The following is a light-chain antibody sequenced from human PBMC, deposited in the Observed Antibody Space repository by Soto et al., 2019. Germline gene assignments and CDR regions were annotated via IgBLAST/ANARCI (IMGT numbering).Light chain of an antibody. CDR2: DVS. V-gene: IGLV2-11*01. Sequence: QSALTQPRSVSGFPGQSVTISCTGTSSDVGGYNYVSWYQKYPGKAPKLLIYDVSLRPSGVPDRFSGSKSGNTASLTISGLQAEDEADYYCCSLAGSNTLGLFGGGTKLTVL. CDR1: SSDVGGYNY. J-gene: IGLJ2*01. CDR3: CSLAGSNTLGL.